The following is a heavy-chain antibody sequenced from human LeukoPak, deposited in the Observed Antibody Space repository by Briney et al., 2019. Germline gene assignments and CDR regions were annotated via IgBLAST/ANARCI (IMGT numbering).Heavy chain of an antibody. CDR2: IYHTGST. Sequence: SESLSLTCTISGGSVSDYYWSWIRQSPGKGLEWIGYIYHTGSTSYSPSLKSRVTISADTSQNQFSLKLSSVTAADTAVYYCASRKLGNDYWGQGTLVTVSS. CDR3: ASRKLGNDY. V-gene: IGHV4-59*02. D-gene: IGHD7-27*01. J-gene: IGHJ4*02. CDR1: GGSVSDYY.